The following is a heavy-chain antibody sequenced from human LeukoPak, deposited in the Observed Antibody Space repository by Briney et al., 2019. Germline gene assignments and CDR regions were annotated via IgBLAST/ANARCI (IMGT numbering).Heavy chain of an antibody. J-gene: IGHJ4*02. V-gene: IGHV5-51*01. CDR1: GYSFTTYW. CDR3: ARFPRLGSGEWSY. CDR2: VYPGDSDI. D-gene: IGHD2-15*01. Sequence: GESLKISCKASGYSFTTYWIAWVRQLPGKGLEWMGRVYPGDSDITYSPSFQGQVTISADKSISTAYLQWSSLKASDTAMYYCARFPRLGSGEWSYWGQGTLVTVSS.